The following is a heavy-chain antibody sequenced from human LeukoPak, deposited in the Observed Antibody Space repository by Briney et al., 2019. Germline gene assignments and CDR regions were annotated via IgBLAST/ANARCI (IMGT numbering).Heavy chain of an antibody. D-gene: IGHD3-10*01. CDR2: ISSSSSTI. CDR1: GFSFSSYG. V-gene: IGHV3-48*02. CDR3: TRDDYGSGGWGPDY. J-gene: IGHJ4*02. Sequence: PGGSLRLSCAASGFSFSSYGMNWVRQAPGKGLEWVSYISSSSSTIYYADSVKGRFTISRDNAENSLYLQMNSLRDEDTAVYYCTRDDYGSGGWGPDYWGQGTLVTVSS.